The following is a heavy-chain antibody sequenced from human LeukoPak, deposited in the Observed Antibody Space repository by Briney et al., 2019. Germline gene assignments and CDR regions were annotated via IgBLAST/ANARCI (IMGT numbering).Heavy chain of an antibody. CDR3: ARHRESGFGYYYYMDV. V-gene: IGHV4-39*01. CDR1: GVSISTDNFY. D-gene: IGHD5-12*01. J-gene: IGHJ6*03. Sequence: SETLSLTCTVSGVSISTDNFYWGWIRQPPGKGLEWIGTFYYSGTTYYNPSLKSRLTISVDTSKNQFSLKLSSVTAADTSVYYCARHRESGFGYYYYMDVWGKGTTVTVSS. CDR2: FYYSGTT.